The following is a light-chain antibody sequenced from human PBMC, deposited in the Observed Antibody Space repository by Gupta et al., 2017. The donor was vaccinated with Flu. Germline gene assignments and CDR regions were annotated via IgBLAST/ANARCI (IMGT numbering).Light chain of an antibody. CDR1: QSVNNNF. CDR3: QQNSISLYT. CDR2: GAS. V-gene: IGKV3-20*01. J-gene: IGKJ2*01. Sequence: ATFPFVTGERATLSCRASQSVNNNFLTWYQQKPGQSPRLLIYGASRSATGIPARFSGSGSGTDFTLTIRRLEPEDFAVYYCQQNSISLYTFGQGTKVEIK.